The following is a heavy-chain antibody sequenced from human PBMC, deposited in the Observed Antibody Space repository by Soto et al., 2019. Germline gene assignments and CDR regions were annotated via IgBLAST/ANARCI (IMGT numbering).Heavy chain of an antibody. J-gene: IGHJ4*02. CDR2: FKSRADGGTT. V-gene: IGHV3-15*07. D-gene: IGHD3-3*01. Sequence: EVQLVESGGGLVKPGESLRLSCAASGFSFSDAWMNWVRQAPGKGLEWVGRFKSRADGGTTDYAAPVKGRFTISRDDSKNMLSLQMNCLKTEDTATYFCTSYLPGITTNYGFDYWGQGTLVTVSS. CDR1: GFSFSDAW. CDR3: TSYLPGITTNYGFDY.